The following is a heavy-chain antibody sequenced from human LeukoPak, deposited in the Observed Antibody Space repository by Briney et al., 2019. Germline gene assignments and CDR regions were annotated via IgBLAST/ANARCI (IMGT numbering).Heavy chain of an antibody. CDR1: GFTFSSYS. V-gene: IGHV3-21*01. Sequence: GGSLRLSCAASGFTFSSYSMNWVRQAPGKGLEWVSSISSSSSYIYYADSVKGRFTISRDNAKNSLYLQMNNLRAEDTAVYYCARDRQWLVHSAFDIWGQGTMVTVSS. CDR2: ISSSSSYI. CDR3: ARDRQWLVHSAFDI. D-gene: IGHD6-19*01. J-gene: IGHJ3*02.